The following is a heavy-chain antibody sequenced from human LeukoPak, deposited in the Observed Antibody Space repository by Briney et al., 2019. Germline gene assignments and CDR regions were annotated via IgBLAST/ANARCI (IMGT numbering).Heavy chain of an antibody. Sequence: GGSLRLSCAASGFTVSSYSMNWVRQAPGKGLEWVSFIHNDGSTYYADSVKGRFTISRDNSKNTLYLQMNSLRAEDTAVYYCARDFRIRSYWGQGTLVTVST. CDR3: ARDFRIRSY. J-gene: IGHJ4*02. V-gene: IGHV3-53*01. CDR2: IHNDGST. CDR1: GFTVSSYS. D-gene: IGHD3-16*01.